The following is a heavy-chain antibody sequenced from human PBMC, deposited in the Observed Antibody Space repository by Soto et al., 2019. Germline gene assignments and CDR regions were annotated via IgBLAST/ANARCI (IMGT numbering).Heavy chain of an antibody. V-gene: IGHV1-8*01. CDR3: AITSLPPY. CDR2: MNPNSGNT. D-gene: IGHD3-10*01. CDR1: GCRLTGYV. Sequence: SVKACWKACGCRLTGYVLSWVRQATGQGLEWMGWMNPNSGNTGYAQKFQGRVTMTRNTSISTAYMELSSLRSEDTAVYYCAITSLPPYWGQGTLVTVSS. J-gene: IGHJ4*02.